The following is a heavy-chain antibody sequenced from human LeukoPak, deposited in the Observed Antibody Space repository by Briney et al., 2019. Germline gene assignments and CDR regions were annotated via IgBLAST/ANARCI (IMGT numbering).Heavy chain of an antibody. V-gene: IGHV3-21*01. D-gene: IGHD6-13*01. CDR1: GFTFSSYW. J-gene: IGHJ4*02. CDR3: ARELVSSSSFDY. Sequence: GGSLRLSCAASGFTFSSYWMHWVRQAPGKGPEWVSSISSSSGYIYYTDSVKGRFTISRDNAKNSLYLQMNSLRAEDTAVYYCARELVSSSSFDYWGQGTLVTVSS. CDR2: ISSSSGYI.